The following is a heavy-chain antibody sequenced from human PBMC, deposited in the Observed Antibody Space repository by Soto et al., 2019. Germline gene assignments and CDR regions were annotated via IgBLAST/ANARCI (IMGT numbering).Heavy chain of an antibody. Sequence: EVQLLESGGGLVQPGGSLRLSCAASGFIFRSYAMSWVRQAPGKGLEWVSTISGSGGSTYYADSVKGRFTISRDNSKNTIYLKMNSLRAEDTAAYYCAKGQYSGYDTDAFDIWGQGTMVTVSS. CDR1: GFIFRSYA. V-gene: IGHV3-23*01. CDR2: ISGSGGST. D-gene: IGHD5-12*01. CDR3: AKGQYSGYDTDAFDI. J-gene: IGHJ3*02.